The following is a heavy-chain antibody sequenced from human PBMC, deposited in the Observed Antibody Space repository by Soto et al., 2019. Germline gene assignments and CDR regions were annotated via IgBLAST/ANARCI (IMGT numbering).Heavy chain of an antibody. CDR2: ISYDGSDK. V-gene: IGHV3-30*18. Sequence: GGSLRLSCAASGFTFNTFGMHWVRQAPGKGLEWVAVISYDGSDKYYSDSVRGRFTISRDNSMNTLYLQMNSLRTEDTAVYYCAKSPNFYCSSYHCYKYYFDYWGQGTLVTAPQ. D-gene: IGHD2-2*01. CDR1: GFTFNTFG. J-gene: IGHJ4*02. CDR3: AKSPNFYCSSYHCYKYYFDY.